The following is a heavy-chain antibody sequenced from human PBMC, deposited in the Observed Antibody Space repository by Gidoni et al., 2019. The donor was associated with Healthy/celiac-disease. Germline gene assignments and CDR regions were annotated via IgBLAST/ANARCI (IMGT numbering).Heavy chain of an antibody. V-gene: IGHV3-21*01. CDR3: ARDFVNYDSSGYTFDY. J-gene: IGHJ4*02. CDR1: GFTFSSYS. Sequence: EVQLVESGGGLVKPGGSLRLSCAASGFTFSSYSMNWVRQAPGKGLEWVSSISSSSIYIYYADSVKGRFTISRDNAKNSLYLQMNSLRAEDTAVYYCARDFVNYDSSGYTFDYWGQGTLVTVSS. D-gene: IGHD3-22*01. CDR2: ISSSSIYI.